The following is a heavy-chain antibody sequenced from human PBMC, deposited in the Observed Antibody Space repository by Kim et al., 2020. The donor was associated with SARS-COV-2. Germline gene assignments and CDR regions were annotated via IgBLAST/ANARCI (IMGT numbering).Heavy chain of an antibody. CDR3: AKDRYSSGLRSRYFDL. D-gene: IGHD6-19*01. J-gene: IGHJ2*01. V-gene: IGHV3-30*02. Sequence: SVKGRFTISRDNSKNTLYLQMNSLRAEDTAVYYCAKDRYSSGLRSRYFDLWGRGTLVTVSS.